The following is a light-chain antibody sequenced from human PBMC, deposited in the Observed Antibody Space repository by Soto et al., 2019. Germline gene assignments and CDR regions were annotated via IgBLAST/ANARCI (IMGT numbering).Light chain of an antibody. CDR1: RSNIGNNA. CDR3: ATWDDSLNGQV. Sequence: QSVLTQPPSVSGAPRQRVTISCSGSRSNIGNNAVNWYQQLPGRAPKLLIYYDDLLPSGVSDRFSGSKSGTSASLAISGLQSEDEADYYCATWDDSLNGQVFGGGTQLTVL. J-gene: IGLJ2*01. CDR2: YDD. V-gene: IGLV1-36*01.